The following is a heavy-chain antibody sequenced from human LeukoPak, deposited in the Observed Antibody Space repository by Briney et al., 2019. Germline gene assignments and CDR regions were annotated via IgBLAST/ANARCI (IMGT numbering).Heavy chain of an antibody. CDR1: GFTLSDHY. Sequence: GGSLRLSCATSGFTLSDHYLDWVRQAPGKGLEWVGRTRNKANNYSTEYAASVRGRFTISRDDSNNSPYLQMSSLKIEDSAMYYCTRGRQFGHWGQGTLVTVSS. CDR3: TRGRQFGH. CDR2: TRNKANNYST. J-gene: IGHJ5*02. V-gene: IGHV3-72*01.